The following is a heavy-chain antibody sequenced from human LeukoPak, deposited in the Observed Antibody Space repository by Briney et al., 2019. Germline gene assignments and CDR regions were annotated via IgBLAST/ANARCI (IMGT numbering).Heavy chain of an antibody. CDR2: IYTSGST. D-gene: IGHD2-15*01. CDR3: ARDWRSGGYSYGMDV. Sequence: PSETLSLTCTVAGGSISTYYWTWLRQPAGKGLEWIGLIYTSGSTNYNPSLKSGVIMSVDTFKNQFSLKLSSVTAADTAVYYCARDWRSGGYSYGMDVWGQGTTVTVSS. V-gene: IGHV4-4*07. J-gene: IGHJ6*02. CDR1: GGSISTYY.